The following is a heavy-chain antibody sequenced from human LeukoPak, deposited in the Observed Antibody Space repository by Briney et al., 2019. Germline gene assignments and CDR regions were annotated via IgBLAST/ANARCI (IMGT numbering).Heavy chain of an antibody. Sequence: GASVKVSCKASGYTFTGYYMHWVRQAPGQGLEWMGWINPNSGGTDYAQKFQGRVTMTRDTSISTAYMELSRLRSDDTAVYYCARDIVVVVAAIGGNWFDPWDQGTLVTVSS. D-gene: IGHD2-15*01. CDR2: INPNSGGT. J-gene: IGHJ5*02. CDR3: ARDIVVVVAAIGGNWFDP. V-gene: IGHV1-2*02. CDR1: GYTFTGYY.